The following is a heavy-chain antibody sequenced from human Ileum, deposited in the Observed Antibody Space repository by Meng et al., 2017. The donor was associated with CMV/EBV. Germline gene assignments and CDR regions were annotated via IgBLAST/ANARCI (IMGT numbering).Heavy chain of an antibody. CDR2: IKYSGRT. V-gene: IGHV4-30-4*08. CDR3: ARTQDCSTTSCYTGFDP. Sequence: SISIGDYYWSWIRQPPGKGLEWMGFIKYSGRTYYNPSLTSRVTISLDTSENHFSLRPSSVTAADTAVYYCARTQDCSTTSCYTGFDPWGQGTLVTVSS. J-gene: IGHJ5*02. D-gene: IGHD2-2*01. CDR1: SISIGDYY.